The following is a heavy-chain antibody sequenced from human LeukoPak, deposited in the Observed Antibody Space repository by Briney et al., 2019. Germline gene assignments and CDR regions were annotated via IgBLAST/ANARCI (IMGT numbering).Heavy chain of an antibody. J-gene: IGHJ1*01. CDR3: ARGESSGWFL. V-gene: IGHV7-4-1*02. CDR2: INTNTGNP. CDR1: GFTFTNYA. D-gene: IGHD6-19*01. Sequence: ASVKVSCKASGFTFTNYAVNWVRQAPGLGLEWMGWINTNTGNPTYAQDFTGRFVFSLDTSVSTAYLQISSLKAEDTAVYYCARGESSGWFLWGQGTLVIVSS.